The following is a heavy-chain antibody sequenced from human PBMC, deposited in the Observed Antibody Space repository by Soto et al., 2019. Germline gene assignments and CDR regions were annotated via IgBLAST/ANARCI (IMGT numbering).Heavy chain of an antibody. CDR2: IYYSVST. J-gene: IGHJ5*02. D-gene: IGHD6-19*01. CDR1: GGSISSSSYF. Sequence: SEXLCLTGSGSGGSISSSSYFWGWVRQPPGKGLEWIGSIYYSVSTYYNPSLRSRVTISVDTSKNQFSLKLSSVTAADTAVFYCAPNYSSGSRNWFDPCAQGTLVTVSS. V-gene: IGHV4-39*01. CDR3: APNYSSGSRNWFDP.